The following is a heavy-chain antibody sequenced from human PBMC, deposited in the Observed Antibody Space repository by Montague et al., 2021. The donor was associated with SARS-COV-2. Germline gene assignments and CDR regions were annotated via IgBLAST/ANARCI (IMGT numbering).Heavy chain of an antibody. CDR2: TYYRSKWYH. Sequence: CAISGDSVGIKTATWSSNRQSSSLGLDRLVGTYYRSKWYHDYAISLKSRITINPDTSKNQFSLQLSSVAPEDTAVFYCARTTTRMLYPENAFDIWGQGTMVTVSS. J-gene: IGHJ3*02. CDR1: GDSVGIKTAT. V-gene: IGHV6-1*01. D-gene: IGHD2-15*01. CDR3: ARTTTRMLYPENAFDI.